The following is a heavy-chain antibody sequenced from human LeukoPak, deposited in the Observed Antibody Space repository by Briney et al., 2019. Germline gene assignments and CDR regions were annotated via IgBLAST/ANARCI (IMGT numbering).Heavy chain of an antibody. D-gene: IGHD6-25*01. Sequence: SETLSLTCAVSGGSISSSNWCSWVLQPPGTGLEWIGEIYHSGSTNYNPSLKSRVTISVDKSKNQFSLKLSSVTAADTAVYYCARVAAIHSPFDYWGQGTLVTVSS. CDR1: GGSISSSNW. CDR2: IYHSGST. V-gene: IGHV4-4*02. J-gene: IGHJ4*02. CDR3: ARVAAIHSPFDY.